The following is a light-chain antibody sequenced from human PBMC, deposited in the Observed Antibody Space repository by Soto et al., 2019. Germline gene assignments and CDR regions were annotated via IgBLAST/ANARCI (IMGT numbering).Light chain of an antibody. CDR2: EVS. V-gene: IGLV2-14*01. CDR3: NSYTSKSTGV. Sequence: QSALTQPASVSGSPGQSITISCTGTSSDVGGYNYVSWYQQHPGKAPKLIIYEVSNRPSGVSNRFSGSKSGNTASLTLSGIQAEDEADYSCNSYTSKSTGVFGPGTKLTVL. J-gene: IGLJ1*01. CDR1: SSDVGGYNY.